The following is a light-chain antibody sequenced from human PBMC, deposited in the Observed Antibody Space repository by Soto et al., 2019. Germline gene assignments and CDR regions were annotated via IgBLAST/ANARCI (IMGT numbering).Light chain of an antibody. CDR2: QVT. Sequence: ALTQPASVSGSLVQSITISCTGTGRDIAGYNYISWYQQLPGKSPKLMIYQVTVRPSGISNRFSGSKSGNTASLTISGLQAEDEADYYCTSFSSTTSLYVFGTGTKVTVL. J-gene: IGLJ1*01. V-gene: IGLV2-14*01. CDR3: TSFSSTTSLYV. CDR1: GRDIAGYNY.